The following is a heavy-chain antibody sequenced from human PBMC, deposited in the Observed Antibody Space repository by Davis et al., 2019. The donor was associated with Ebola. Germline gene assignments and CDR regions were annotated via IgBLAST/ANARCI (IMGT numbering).Heavy chain of an antibody. CDR3: ARDGGDHYDY. D-gene: IGHD2-21*01. Sequence: PGGSLRLSCAASGFTFSDYYMSWVRQAPGKGLEWVSVIYSGGSTYYADSVKGRFTISRDNAKNTLYLQMNSLRAEDTAVYYCARDGGDHYDYWGQGTLVTVSS. J-gene: IGHJ4*02. CDR2: IYSGGST. CDR1: GFTFSDYY. V-gene: IGHV3-66*01.